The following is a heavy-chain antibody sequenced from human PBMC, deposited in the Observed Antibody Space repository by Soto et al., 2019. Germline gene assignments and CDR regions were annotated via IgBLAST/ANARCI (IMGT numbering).Heavy chain of an antibody. CDR3: ARGVSDQLLWGVPFPLLPLHAPTTDAFDI. CDR2: INPNSGGT. Sequence: ASVKVSCKASGYTFTGYYMHWVRQAPGQGLEWMGWINPNSGGTNYAQKFQGWVTMTRDTSISTAYMELSRLRSDDTAVYYCARGVSDQLLWGVPFPLLPLHAPTTDAFDIWGQGTMVTVSS. D-gene: IGHD2-2*01. CDR1: GYTFTGYY. V-gene: IGHV1-2*04. J-gene: IGHJ3*02.